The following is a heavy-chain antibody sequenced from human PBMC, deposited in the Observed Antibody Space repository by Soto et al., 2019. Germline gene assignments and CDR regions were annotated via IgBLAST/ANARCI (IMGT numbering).Heavy chain of an antibody. V-gene: IGHV3-11*01. CDR1: GFTFSDYY. D-gene: IGHD3-16*01. CDR2: ISSSGSTI. CDR3: ARGPYDYVWGRDPPHFDY. J-gene: IGHJ4*02. Sequence: QVQLVESGGGLVKPGGSLRLSCAASGFTFSDYYKSWIRQAPEKGLEWVSYISSSGSTIYYADSVKGRFTISRDNAKNSLYLQMNSLRAEDTAVYYCARGPYDYVWGRDPPHFDYWGQGTLVTVSS.